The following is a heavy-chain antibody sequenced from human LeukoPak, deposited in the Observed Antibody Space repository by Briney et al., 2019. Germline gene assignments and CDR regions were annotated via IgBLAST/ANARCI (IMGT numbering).Heavy chain of an antibody. CDR3: ARLRGYSGYLHFDY. CDR2: IYSGGST. V-gene: IGHV3-23*05. Sequence: PGGALRLSCAASGFTFSSYAMSWVRQAPGKGLEWVSAIYSGGSTYYADSVKGRFTISRDNSKNTVYLQMNSLRAEDTAVYYCARLRGYSGYLHFDYWGQGTLVTVSS. CDR1: GFTFSSYA. D-gene: IGHD5-12*01. J-gene: IGHJ4*02.